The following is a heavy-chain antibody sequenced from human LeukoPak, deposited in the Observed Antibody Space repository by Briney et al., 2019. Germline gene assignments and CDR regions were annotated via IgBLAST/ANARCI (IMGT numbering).Heavy chain of an antibody. J-gene: IGHJ4*02. Sequence: ASVKVSCKASGYTFTSYGISWVRQAPGQGLEWMGWINPNSGGTNYAQKFQGRVTMTRDTSISTAYMELSRLRSDDTAVYYCARAYKSGYYYGFDYWGQGTLDTVSS. CDR2: INPNSGGT. CDR3: ARAYKSGYYYGFDY. V-gene: IGHV1-2*02. D-gene: IGHD3-22*01. CDR1: GYTFTSYG.